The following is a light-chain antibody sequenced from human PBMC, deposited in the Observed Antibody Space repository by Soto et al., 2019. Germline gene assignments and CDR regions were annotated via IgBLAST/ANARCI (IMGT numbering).Light chain of an antibody. CDR1: QSIGNS. CDR2: SSS. Sequence: DIQMTQSPPSLSASVGDRVTITCRASQSIGNSLNWYQQKPGKAPNLLIYSSSNLQSAVPSRFSGSGSVTDFTLTISSLQPEDFANYYCQQSYITPLTFGGGTKVENK. J-gene: IGKJ4*01. V-gene: IGKV1-39*01. CDR3: QQSYITPLT.